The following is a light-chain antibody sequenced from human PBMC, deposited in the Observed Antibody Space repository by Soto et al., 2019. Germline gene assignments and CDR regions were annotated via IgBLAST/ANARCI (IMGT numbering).Light chain of an antibody. V-gene: IGKV1-27*01. CDR1: QGVSND. J-gene: IGKJ1*01. Sequence: DIQMTQSPSSLSASVGDIVTITCLAIQGVSNDLAWYQQKPGKVPKLLIYAASTVQSGVPSRFSGSGSGTDFSLNISSLQPEDVAIYYCQEDSSAPRAFGQGPKVEI. CDR2: AAS. CDR3: QEDSSAPRA.